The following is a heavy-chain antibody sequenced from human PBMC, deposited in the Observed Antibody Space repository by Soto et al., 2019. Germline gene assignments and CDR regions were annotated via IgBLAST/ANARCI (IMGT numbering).Heavy chain of an antibody. V-gene: IGHV3-49*03. CDR3: TRDLHTYYDILTGYPPFDY. J-gene: IGHJ4*02. D-gene: IGHD3-9*01. CDR1: GFTFGDYA. Sequence: PGGSLRLSCTASGFTFGDYAMSWFRQAPGKGLEWVGFIRSKAYGGTTEYAASVKGRFTISRDDSKSIAYLQMNSLKTEDTAVYYCTRDLHTYYDILTGYPPFDYWGQGTLVTVSS. CDR2: IRSKAYGGTT.